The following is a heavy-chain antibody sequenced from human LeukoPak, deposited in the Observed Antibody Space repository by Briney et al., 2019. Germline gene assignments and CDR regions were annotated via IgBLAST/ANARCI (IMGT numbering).Heavy chain of an antibody. CDR3: ARQKGSSGPVDY. CDR1: GYSFTSYW. V-gene: IGHV5-51*01. CDR2: IYPGDSDT. Sequence: GESRKSSCQGSGYSFTSYWMGWVRQGPGKDLGWMGIIYPGDSDTRYSPSFQGQVTISAGKSISTAYLQWSSLKASDTAMYYCARQKGSSGPVDYWGQGTLVTVSS. D-gene: IGHD6-19*01. J-gene: IGHJ4*02.